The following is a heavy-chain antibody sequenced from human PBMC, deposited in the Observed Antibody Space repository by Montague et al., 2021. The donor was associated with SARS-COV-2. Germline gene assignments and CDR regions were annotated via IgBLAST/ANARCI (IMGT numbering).Heavy chain of an antibody. Sequence: SETLSLTCTVSGGSISSYFWSWIRQPPGKGLEWIGSIYYSGTTNYSPSLKGRVTISVDTSKNQFSLKLSSVTAADTAVYYCARVVRYYDFWSGYTEYHYYGMDVWGQGTTVTVSS. V-gene: IGHV4-59*01. D-gene: IGHD3-3*01. CDR1: GGSISSYF. CDR3: ARVVRYYDFWSGYTEYHYYGMDV. CDR2: IYYSGTT. J-gene: IGHJ6*02.